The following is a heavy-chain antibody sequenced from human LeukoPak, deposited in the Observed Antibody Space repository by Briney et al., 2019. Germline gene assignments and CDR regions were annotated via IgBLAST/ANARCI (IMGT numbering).Heavy chain of an antibody. V-gene: IGHV3-11*04. D-gene: IGHD2-2*02. CDR2: ISSSGSTI. J-gene: IGHJ4*02. Sequence: AGGSLRLSCAASGFTFSDYYMSWIRQAPGKGLEWVSYISSSGSTIYYADSVKGRFTISRDNAKNTLYLQMNSLRAEDTAVYYCARAYTSDNTGFYFDFWGQGILVTVTS. CDR3: ARAYTSDNTGFYFDF. CDR1: GFTFSDYY.